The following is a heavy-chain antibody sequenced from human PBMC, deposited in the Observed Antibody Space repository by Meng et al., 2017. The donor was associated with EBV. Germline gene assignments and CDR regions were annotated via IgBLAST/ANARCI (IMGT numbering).Heavy chain of an antibody. CDR2: IYYSGST. V-gene: IGHV4-39*07. CDR3: ARVVATIFTNWFDP. Sequence: PGRAKPSEPLSLPCLVSGGSISSSSYYWGWIRQPPGKGLEWIGSIYYSGSTYYNPSLKSRVTISVDTSKNQFSLKLSSVTAADTAVYYCARVVATIFTNWFDPWGQGTLVTVSS. J-gene: IGHJ5*02. D-gene: IGHD5-12*01. CDR1: GGSISSSSYY.